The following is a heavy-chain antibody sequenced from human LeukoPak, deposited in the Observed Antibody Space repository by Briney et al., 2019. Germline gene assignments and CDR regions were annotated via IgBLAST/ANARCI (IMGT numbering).Heavy chain of an antibody. Sequence: GGSLRLSCAASGFTFSTYAMGWVRQAPGNGLEWVSGFNSGGSTNYADSVKGRFTISRDNSKNTLYLQMNSLRAEDTAVYYCARHAQEWGETYPYYPLDVWGQGTTVTVSS. CDR2: FNSGGST. D-gene: IGHD3-3*01. CDR3: ARHAQEWGETYPYYPLDV. V-gene: IGHV3-23*01. J-gene: IGHJ6*02. CDR1: GFTFSTYA.